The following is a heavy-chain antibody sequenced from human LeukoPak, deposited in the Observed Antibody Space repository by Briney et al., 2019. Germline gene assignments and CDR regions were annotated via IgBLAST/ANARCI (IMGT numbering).Heavy chain of an antibody. Sequence: GGSLRLSCAASGFSFSNYWMTWVRQAPGKGLEWVASIKQDGGVNYYVESVKGRFTISRDNAKNSLYLQMDSLRAEDTAVYYCARWVAVNSYYYMDVWGKGTTATVSS. CDR2: IKQDGGVN. D-gene: IGHD6-19*01. J-gene: IGHJ6*03. CDR3: ARWVAVNSYYYMDV. CDR1: GFSFSNYW. V-gene: IGHV3-7*01.